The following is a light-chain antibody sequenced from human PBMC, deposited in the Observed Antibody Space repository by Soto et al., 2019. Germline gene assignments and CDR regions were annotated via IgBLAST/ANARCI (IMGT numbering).Light chain of an antibody. CDR3: QQYGSLVT. V-gene: IGKV3-20*01. CDR1: QSVSSNY. Sequence: EIVLTQSPGTLSLSPGERATLSCRASQSVSSNYLAWYQQKPGQAPRLLIYGASSRATGIPDRFSGSGSGTDFTFTISRLEPEDFALYYCQQYGSLVTFGPGTKVDIK. CDR2: GAS. J-gene: IGKJ3*01.